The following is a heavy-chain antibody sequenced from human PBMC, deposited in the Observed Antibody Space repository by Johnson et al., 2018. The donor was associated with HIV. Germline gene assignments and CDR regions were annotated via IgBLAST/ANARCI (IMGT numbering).Heavy chain of an antibody. V-gene: IGHV3-11*04. CDR2: ISWNSGSI. Sequence: QVQLVESGGGLVKPGGSLRLSCAASGFIFSDYYMSWIRQAPGKGLEWVSGISWNSGSIGYADSVKGRFTISRDNAKNSLYLQMNSLRAEDTAVYYCARRTVTALFDIWGQGTLVTVSS. J-gene: IGHJ3*02. CDR3: ARRTVTALFDI. CDR1: GFIFSDYY. D-gene: IGHD4-17*01.